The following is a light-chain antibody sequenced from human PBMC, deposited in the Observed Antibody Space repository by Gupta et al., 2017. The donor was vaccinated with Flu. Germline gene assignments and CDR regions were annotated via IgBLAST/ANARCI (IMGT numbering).Light chain of an antibody. V-gene: IGKV1-5*03. J-gene: IGKJ1*01. CDR1: QSISSW. CDR3: QQYNSYSWT. CDR2: KAS. Sequence: GDSLTITFRASQSISSWLAWYLQKPGKAPKLLIYKASNLQNGVPSRFSGSGSGTEFTLTISSLQPDDFATYYCQQYNSYSWTFGQGTKVEI.